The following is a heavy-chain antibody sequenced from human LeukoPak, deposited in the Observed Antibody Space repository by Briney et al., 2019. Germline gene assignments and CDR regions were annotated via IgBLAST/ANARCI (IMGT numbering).Heavy chain of an antibody. Sequence: TGGSLRLSCAASGFTLGNYDMNWVRQAPGKGLEWVSSISTSSRYIYYKDSVRGRFTISRDDAKNSLYLEMNSLRAEDTAVHYCARADCSSSTCYLRRSWFDPWGQGTLVTVSS. V-gene: IGHV3-21*01. D-gene: IGHD2-2*01. J-gene: IGHJ5*02. CDR1: GFTLGNYD. CDR2: ISTSSRYI. CDR3: ARADCSSSTCYLRRSWFDP.